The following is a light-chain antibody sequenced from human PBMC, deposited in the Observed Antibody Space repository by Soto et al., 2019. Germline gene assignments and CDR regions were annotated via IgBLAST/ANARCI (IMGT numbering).Light chain of an antibody. Sequence: QSVLTQPASVSGSPGQSITISCTGTISDVGGYNFVSWYQQYPGKAPKLMICDVSNRPSGVSNRFSGSKSGNTASLTISGLQAEDEADYYCSSFTGRNYVFGTGTKVTDL. V-gene: IGLV2-14*03. CDR1: ISDVGGYNF. J-gene: IGLJ1*01. CDR3: SSFTGRNYV. CDR2: DVS.